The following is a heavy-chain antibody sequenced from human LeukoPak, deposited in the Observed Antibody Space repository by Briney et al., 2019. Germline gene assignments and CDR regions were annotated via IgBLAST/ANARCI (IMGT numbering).Heavy chain of an antibody. J-gene: IGHJ1*01. CDR1: GFTFSSYW. Sequence: GGSLRLSCASSGFTFSSYWMSWVRQAPGKGLEWVANIKQDGSAKYYVDSVKGRFTISRDNAKNSLYLQMNSLRAEDTAVYYCAREGLTIFGLFQHWGQGTLVTVSS. CDR2: IKQDGSAK. V-gene: IGHV3-7*01. CDR3: AREGLTIFGLFQH. D-gene: IGHD3-3*01.